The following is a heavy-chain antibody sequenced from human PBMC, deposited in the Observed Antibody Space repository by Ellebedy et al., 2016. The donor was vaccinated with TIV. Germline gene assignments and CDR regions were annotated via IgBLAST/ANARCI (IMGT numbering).Heavy chain of an antibody. V-gene: IGHV1-69*13. D-gene: IGHD4-23*01. CDR1: GGTFSSYA. J-gene: IGHJ6*02. CDR3: ARVPTTVVTPEIVSYYYYGMDV. CDR2: IIPIFGTA. Sequence: AASVKVSCKASGGTFSSYAISWVRQAPGQGLEWMGGIIPIFGTANYAQKFQGRVTITADESTSTAYMELSSLRSEDTAVYYCARVPTTVVTPEIVSYYYYGMDVWGQGTTVTVSS.